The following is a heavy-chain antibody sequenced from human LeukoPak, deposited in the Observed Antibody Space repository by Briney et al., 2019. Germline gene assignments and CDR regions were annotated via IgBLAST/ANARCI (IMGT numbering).Heavy chain of an antibody. Sequence: GGTLRLSCAASGFTFSQYGMNWVRHVSGKGLEWVSVISDSGDATFYADSVKGRFTISRDNSKNTLYLQMNSLRAEDTAVYYCASLGYSSSWGWFDPWGQGTLVTVSS. CDR3: ASLGYSSSWGWFDP. V-gene: IGHV3-23*01. J-gene: IGHJ5*02. CDR2: ISDSGDAT. D-gene: IGHD6-13*01. CDR1: GFTFSQYG.